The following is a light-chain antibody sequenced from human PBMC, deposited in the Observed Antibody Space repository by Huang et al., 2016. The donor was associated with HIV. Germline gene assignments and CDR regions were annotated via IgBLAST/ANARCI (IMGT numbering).Light chain of an antibody. Sequence: DIVMTQSPLSLPVTLGEPASISCRSSQSLLHTNGYNYLAWYLQQPGQSPQLLIYLGSNRASGVPDRFSGSGSGTHFTLKISRVAAEDVGIYYCMQSLQSPRTFGPGTKVDIK. V-gene: IGKV2-28*01. CDR3: MQSLQSPRT. J-gene: IGKJ3*01. CDR2: LGS. CDR1: QSLLHTNGYNY.